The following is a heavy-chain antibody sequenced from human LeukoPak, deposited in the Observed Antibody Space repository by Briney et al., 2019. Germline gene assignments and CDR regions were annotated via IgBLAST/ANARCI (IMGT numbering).Heavy chain of an antibody. CDR3: ASRAHPNDYGDYSSLLSDAFDI. Sequence: SVKVSCKASGGTFSSYAISWVRQAPGQGLEWMGRIIPILGIANYAQKFQGRVTITADKSTSTAYMELSSLRSEDTAVYYCASRAHPNDYGDYSSLLSDAFDIWGQGTMVTVSS. J-gene: IGHJ3*02. CDR2: IIPILGIA. V-gene: IGHV1-69*04. CDR1: GGTFSSYA. D-gene: IGHD4-17*01.